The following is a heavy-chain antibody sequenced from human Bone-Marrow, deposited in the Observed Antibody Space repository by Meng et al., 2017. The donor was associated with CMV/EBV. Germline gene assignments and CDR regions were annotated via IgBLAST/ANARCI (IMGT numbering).Heavy chain of an antibody. Sequence: GVLKISCAASGFTFSSYAMHWVRQAPGKGLEWVATISYDGNSEYYADSVKGRFTISRDNSKDTLFVQMNSLRAEDTAVYYCAKFVVVPAATDYWGQGTLVTVSS. D-gene: IGHD2-2*01. CDR2: ISYDGNSE. CDR1: GFTFSSYA. J-gene: IGHJ4*02. V-gene: IGHV3-30*18. CDR3: AKFVVVPAATDY.